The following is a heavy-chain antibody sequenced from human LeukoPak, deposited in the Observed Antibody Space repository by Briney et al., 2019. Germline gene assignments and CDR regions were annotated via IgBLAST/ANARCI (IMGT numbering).Heavy chain of an antibody. J-gene: IGHJ4*02. D-gene: IGHD3-22*01. V-gene: IGHV3-74*01. CDR3: AKDPTGYYYDSSGYLLPDY. Sequence: GGSLRLSCVASGFTFKTYWMHWVRQSPEKGLEWVSRINGGGDIINYADSVKGRFTISRDNSKNTLYLQMNSLRAEDTAVYYCAKDPTGYYYDSSGYLLPDYWGQGTLVTVSS. CDR1: GFTFKTYW. CDR2: INGGGDII.